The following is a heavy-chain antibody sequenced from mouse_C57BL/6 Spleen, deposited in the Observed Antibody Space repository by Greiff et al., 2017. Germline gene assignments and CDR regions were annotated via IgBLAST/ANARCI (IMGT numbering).Heavy chain of an antibody. D-gene: IGHD3-1*01. CDR2: INPYNGGT. CDR1: GYTFTDYY. Sequence: EVKLMESGPVLVKPGASVKMSCKASGYTFTDYYMNWVKQSHGKSLEWIGVINPYNGGTSYNQKFKGKAALTVDKSSSTAYMELNSLTSEDSAVYYCARKGATSLYYAMDYWGQGTSVTVSS. CDR3: ARKGATSLYYAMDY. V-gene: IGHV1-19*01. J-gene: IGHJ4*01.